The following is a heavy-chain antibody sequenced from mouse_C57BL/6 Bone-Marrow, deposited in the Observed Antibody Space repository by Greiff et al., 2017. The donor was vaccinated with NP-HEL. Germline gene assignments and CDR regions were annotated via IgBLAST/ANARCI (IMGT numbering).Heavy chain of an antibody. Sequence: QVQLQQSGAELARPGASVKLSCKASGYTFTSYGISWVKQRTGQGLEWIGEIYPRSGNTYYNEKFKGKATLTADKSSSTAYMELRSLTSEDSAVYFCASGAYYSSFAYWGQGTLVTVSA. CDR3: ASGAYYSSFAY. D-gene: IGHD2-12*01. V-gene: IGHV1-81*01. CDR1: GYTFTSYG. CDR2: IYPRSGNT. J-gene: IGHJ3*01.